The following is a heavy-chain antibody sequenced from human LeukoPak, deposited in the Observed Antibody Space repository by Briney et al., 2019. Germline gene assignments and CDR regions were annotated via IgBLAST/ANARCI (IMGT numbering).Heavy chain of an antibody. J-gene: IGHJ4*02. V-gene: IGHV3-21*01. Sequence: GGSLRLSCAASGFTFCRYTMNWVRQAPGKGLEWVSSISSSSSNIYYADSVKGRFAISRDNAKTPLYLQMNSLRAEDTAVYYCARDSGTIFGPTSVDFWGQGTLVTVSS. CDR1: GFTFCRYT. CDR2: ISSSSSNI. D-gene: IGHD3-3*01. CDR3: ARDSGTIFGPTSVDF.